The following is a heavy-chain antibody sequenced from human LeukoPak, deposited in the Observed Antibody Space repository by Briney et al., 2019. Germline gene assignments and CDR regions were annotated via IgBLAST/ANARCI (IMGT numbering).Heavy chain of an antibody. CDR3: ASDIITRHMNAFDI. D-gene: IGHD3-10*01. CDR2: INWNGGST. Sequence: PGGSLRLSCAASGFTVSSNYMSWVRQAPGKGLEWVSGINWNGGSTGYADSVKGRFTISRDNAKNSLYLQMNSLRAEDTALYYCASDIITRHMNAFDIWGQGTVVTASS. V-gene: IGHV3-20*04. CDR1: GFTVSSNY. J-gene: IGHJ3*02.